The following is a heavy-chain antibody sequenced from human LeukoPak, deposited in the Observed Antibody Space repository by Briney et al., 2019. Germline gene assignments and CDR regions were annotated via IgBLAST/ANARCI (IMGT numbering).Heavy chain of an antibody. V-gene: IGHV3-23*01. CDR3: ARVDSGNYDY. J-gene: IGHJ4*02. D-gene: IGHD1-26*01. CDR2: IDFSDDGAS. Sequence: GGSLKLSCAASGFRFSGYVMSWVRQAPGKGLEYVSSIDFSDDGASYYADSVKGRFTISRDNSKNTLFLQVNSLRVEDTAFYYCARVDSGNYDYWGQGTLLTVSS. CDR1: GFRFSGYV.